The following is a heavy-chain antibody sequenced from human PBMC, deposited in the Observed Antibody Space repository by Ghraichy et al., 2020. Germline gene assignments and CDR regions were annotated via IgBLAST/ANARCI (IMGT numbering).Heavy chain of an antibody. CDR3: AKGLDYYDSGAYYSADC. V-gene: IGHV3-23*01. CDR1: GFTFSIYA. J-gene: IGHJ4*02. Sequence: GESLNISCAASGFTFSIYAMTWVRQAPGKGLEWVSTIGGTGGSTYYADSVKGRFTGSRDNYKNTVYLQMNSLRAEDTAVYYCAKGLDYYDSGAYYSADCWGQGTLVTVSS. CDR2: IGGTGGST. D-gene: IGHD3-22*01.